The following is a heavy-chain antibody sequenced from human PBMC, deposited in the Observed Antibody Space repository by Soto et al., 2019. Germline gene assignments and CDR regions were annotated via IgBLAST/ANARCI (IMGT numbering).Heavy chain of an antibody. CDR1: GGSISSGDYY. D-gene: IGHD3-10*01. CDR3: AGTITMVRRGKALYYYSGMDV. V-gene: IGHV4-30-4*01. CDR2: IYYSRST. Sequence: QVQLQESGPGLVKPSQTLSLTCTVSGGSISSGDYYWSWIRQPPGKGLEWIGYIYYSRSTYYNPSLKSRVTPSVDTSKNQFSLKLSSVAAADTAVYYLAGTITMVRRGKALYYYSGMDVWGQGTTVTVAS. J-gene: IGHJ6*02.